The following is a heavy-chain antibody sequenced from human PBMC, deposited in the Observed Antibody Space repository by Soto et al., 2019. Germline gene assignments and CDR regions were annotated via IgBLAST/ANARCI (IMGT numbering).Heavy chain of an antibody. CDR1: GGSISSGGYS. CDR3: ARVPGGDDGSFDY. V-gene: IGHV4-30-2*01. J-gene: IGHJ4*02. CDR2: IYHSGST. D-gene: IGHD3-16*01. Sequence: SETLSLTCAVSGGSISSGGYSWSWIRQPPGKGLEWIGYIYHSGSTYYNPSLKSRVTISVDRSKNQFSLKLGSVTAADTAVYYCARVPGGDDGSFDYWGQGTLVTVSS.